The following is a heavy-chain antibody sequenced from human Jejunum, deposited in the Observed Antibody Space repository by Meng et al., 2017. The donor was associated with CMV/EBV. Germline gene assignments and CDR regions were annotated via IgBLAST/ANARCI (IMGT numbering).Heavy chain of an antibody. CDR1: GGSLIGTNW. J-gene: IGHJ4*02. Sequence: TLSLTFVVSGGSLIGTNWWNWVRQPPGGGLEWIGEIFHSGATNYNPSLKSRVTISIDNSKNQFSLKLTSVTAADTAVYFCGDPPADYWGQGVLVTVSS. CDR2: IFHSGAT. V-gene: IGHV4-4*01. CDR3: GDPPADY.